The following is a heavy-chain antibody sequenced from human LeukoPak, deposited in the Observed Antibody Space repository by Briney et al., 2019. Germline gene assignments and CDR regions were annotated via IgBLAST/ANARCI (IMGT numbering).Heavy chain of an antibody. D-gene: IGHD6-13*01. CDR3: ARDTLDIAAAGTSDY. V-gene: IGHV1-2*02. Sequence: ASVKVSCKASGYTFTGYYMHRVRQAPGQGLEWMGWINPNSGGTNYAQKFQGRVTMTRDTSISTAYMELSRLRSDDTAVYYCARDTLDIAAAGTSDYWGQGTLVTVSS. CDR1: GYTFTGYY. J-gene: IGHJ4*02. CDR2: INPNSGGT.